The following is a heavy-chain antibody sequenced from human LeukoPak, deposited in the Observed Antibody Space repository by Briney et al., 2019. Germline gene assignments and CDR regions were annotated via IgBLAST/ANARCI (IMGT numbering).Heavy chain of an antibody. V-gene: IGHV4-39*01. D-gene: IGHD4-11*01. CDR2: IYYNGNT. J-gene: IGHJ4*02. CDR1: GGSFSSYY. CDR3: ARHQYSTARFDC. Sequence: SETLSLTCAVYGGSFSSYYWGWIRQPPGKGLEWIGSIYYNGNTYCNPSLESRVTISVDTSKNQFSLKLSSVTAADTAVYYCARHQYSTARFDCWGQGTLVTVSS.